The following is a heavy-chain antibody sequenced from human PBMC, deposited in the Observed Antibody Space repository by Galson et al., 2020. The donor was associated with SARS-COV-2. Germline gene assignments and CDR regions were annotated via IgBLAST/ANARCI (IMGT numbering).Heavy chain of an antibody. CDR1: GFSLSIYY. J-gene: IGHJ4*02. CDR2: IKQDGSEK. V-gene: IGHV3-7*01. Sequence: GGSLRLSCAASGFSLSIYYMSWVRQAPGKGLEWVANIKQDGSEKYYVDSVKGRFTISRDNAKNSLYLQMDSLKAEDTAVYYCARDWSLCSSINCFSVNHFDQWGQGTLVTVSS. CDR3: ARDWSLCSSINCFSVNHFDQ. D-gene: IGHD2-2*01.